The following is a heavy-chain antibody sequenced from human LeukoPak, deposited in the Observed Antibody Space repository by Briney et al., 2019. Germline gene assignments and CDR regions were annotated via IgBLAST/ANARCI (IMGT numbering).Heavy chain of an antibody. V-gene: IGHV4-59*08. CDR1: GGSISSYY. CDR2: VYYSGST. CDR3: ARHSRGYNYVGYFDY. D-gene: IGHD5-18*01. Sequence: SETLSLICTVSGGSISSYYWSWIRQPPGKGLEWIGYVYYSGSTNYNPSLKSRVTISIDTSKNQFSLKLSSVTAADTAVYYCARHSRGYNYVGYFDYWGQGTLVTVSS. J-gene: IGHJ4*02.